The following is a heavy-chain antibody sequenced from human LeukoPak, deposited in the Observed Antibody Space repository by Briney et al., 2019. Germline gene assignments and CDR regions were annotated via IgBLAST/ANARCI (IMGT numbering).Heavy chain of an antibody. D-gene: IGHD2-15*01. CDR2: INHSGST. CDR3: ARGAILYGMDV. Sequence: SETLSLTCAVYGGSFSGYYWSWVRQPPGKGLEWIGEINHSGSTNYNPSLKSRVTISADTSKNQFSLKLSSVTAADTAVCYCARGAILYGMDVWGQGTTVTVSS. V-gene: IGHV4-34*01. J-gene: IGHJ6*02. CDR1: GGSFSGYY.